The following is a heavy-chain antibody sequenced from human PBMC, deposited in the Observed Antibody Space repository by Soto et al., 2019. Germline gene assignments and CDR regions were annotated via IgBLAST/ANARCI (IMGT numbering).Heavy chain of an antibody. J-gene: IGHJ2*01. CDR3: ARVDYGGNVYWYFVL. V-gene: IGHV4-31*03. Sequence: PSETLSLTCTVSGGSISSGGYYWSWIRQHPGKGLEWIGYIYYSGSTYYNPSLKSRVTISVDTSKNQFSLKLSSVTAADTAVYYCARVDYGGNVYWYFVLRGRGTLVTLSS. D-gene: IGHD4-17*01. CDR1: GGSISSGGYY. CDR2: IYYSGST.